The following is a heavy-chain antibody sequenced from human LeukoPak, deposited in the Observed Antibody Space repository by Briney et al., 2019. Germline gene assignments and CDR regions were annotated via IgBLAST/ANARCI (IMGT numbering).Heavy chain of an antibody. V-gene: IGHV3-21*01. J-gene: IGHJ4*02. CDR3: ARDPVSYYDFWSGYSYYFDY. Sequence: GGSLRLSCAASGFTFSSYAMSWVRQAPGKGLEWVSSISSSSSYIYYADSVKGRFTISRDNAKNSLYLQMNSLRAEDTAVYYCARDPVSYYDFWSGYSYYFDYWGQGTLVTVSS. D-gene: IGHD3-3*01. CDR1: GFTFSSYA. CDR2: ISSSSSYI.